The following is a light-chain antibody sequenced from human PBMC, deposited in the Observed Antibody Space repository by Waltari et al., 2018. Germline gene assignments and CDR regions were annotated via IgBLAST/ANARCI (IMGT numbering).Light chain of an antibody. CDR1: QFIDDN. J-gene: IGKJ2*01. CDR2: GAS. CDR3: QQHFSRPPT. Sequence: EVMMTQSPATLSVSPGDRVALSCRASQFIDDNLAWYQQKPGQAPTLLIYGASARATGIPVRFSASGSGTEFTLTISSLESGDFAVYYCQQHFSRPPTFGQGTKLEIK. V-gene: IGKV3-15*01.